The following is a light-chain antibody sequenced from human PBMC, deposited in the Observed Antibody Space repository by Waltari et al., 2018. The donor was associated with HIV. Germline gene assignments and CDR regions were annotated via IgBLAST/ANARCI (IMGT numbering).Light chain of an antibody. CDR2: GEN. J-gene: IGLJ1*01. CDR1: SLRRYY. Sequence: SSELTQDPAVSVALGQTVRITCQGESLRRYYANWYRQKPGQAPVLVLYGENNWPYGIPDRFSGSSSGDTATLTITGAQAEDEADYYCDSRDTDGRLHVFGTGTTVTVL. V-gene: IGLV3-19*01. CDR3: DSRDTDGRLHV.